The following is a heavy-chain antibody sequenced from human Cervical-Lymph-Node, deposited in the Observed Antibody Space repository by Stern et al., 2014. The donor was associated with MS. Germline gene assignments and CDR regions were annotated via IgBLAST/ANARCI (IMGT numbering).Heavy chain of an antibody. CDR3: ATHAPGVVPAALDY. CDR2: IYWDDSK. D-gene: IGHD2-2*01. V-gene: IGHV2-5*02. J-gene: IGHJ4*02. CDR1: GFSLTTSGVG. Sequence: QITLKESGPTLVKPTQTLTLTCTFSGFSLTTSGVGVGLIRQPPGKALEWLAFIYWDDSKRYSPSLKNRLTITKATSKTQVVLTMNNMDPVDTATFYCATHAPGVVPAALDYWGQGTLVTVS.